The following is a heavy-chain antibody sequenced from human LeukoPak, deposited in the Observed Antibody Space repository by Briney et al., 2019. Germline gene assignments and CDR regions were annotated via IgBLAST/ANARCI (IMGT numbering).Heavy chain of an antibody. CDR2: IYYSGST. J-gene: IGHJ4*02. CDR3: ASVNDILTGSYDY. V-gene: IGHV4-59*12. D-gene: IGHD3-9*01. Sequence: PSETLSLTCTVSGGSISSYYWSWIRQPPGKGLEWIGYIYYSGSTNYNPSLKSRVTISVDTSKNQFSLKLSSVTAADTAVYYCASVNDILTGSYDYWGQGTLVTVSS. CDR1: GGSISSYY.